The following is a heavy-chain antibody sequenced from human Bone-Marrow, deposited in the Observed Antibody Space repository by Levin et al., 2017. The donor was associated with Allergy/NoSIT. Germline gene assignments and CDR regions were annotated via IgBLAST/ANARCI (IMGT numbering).Heavy chain of an antibody. CDR2: IRPTGDRT. CDR3: AKETGGSGWYTVDY. Sequence: GGSLRLSCAASGFTFSSSAMDWVRQAPGEGLQWVSAIRPTGDRTYYTDSVKGRFTISRDNSRNTVYLQMNNLRAEDTAKYYCAKETGGSGWYTVDYWGRGTLVTVS. V-gene: IGHV3-23*01. J-gene: IGHJ4*02. D-gene: IGHD6-13*01. CDR1: GFTFSSSA.